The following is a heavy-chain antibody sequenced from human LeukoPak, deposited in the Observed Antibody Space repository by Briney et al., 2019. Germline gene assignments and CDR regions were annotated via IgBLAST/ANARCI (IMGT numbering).Heavy chain of an antibody. V-gene: IGHV4-61*01. CDR3: ARGVGGVREGFDI. D-gene: IGHD3-16*01. J-gene: IGHJ3*02. CDR2: IFNSGSS. Sequence: PSGTPSLTCAVSGGSVSSESYHCSWIRQPPGEGLGWIAYIFNSGSSNYNPSLKSRVTISVDTSKNQFSLKLNSVTAADTAQYHCARGVGGVREGFDIWGQGTMVTVSS. CDR1: GGSVSSESYH.